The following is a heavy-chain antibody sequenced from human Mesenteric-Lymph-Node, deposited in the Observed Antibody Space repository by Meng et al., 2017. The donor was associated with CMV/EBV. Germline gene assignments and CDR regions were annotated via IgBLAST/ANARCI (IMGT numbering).Heavy chain of an antibody. D-gene: IGHD2-15*01. CDR2: IRYDGSNE. V-gene: IGHV3-30*02. Sequence: GESLKISCAASGFIFSNYGMHWVRQAPGKGLEWVAFIRYDGSNEYYADSVKGRFTISRDNSKNTLSLQMNSLRADDTAVYYCARDAGYCSGGSCEYYFDYWGQGTLVTVSS. CDR1: GFIFSNYG. CDR3: ARDAGYCSGGSCEYYFDY. J-gene: IGHJ4*02.